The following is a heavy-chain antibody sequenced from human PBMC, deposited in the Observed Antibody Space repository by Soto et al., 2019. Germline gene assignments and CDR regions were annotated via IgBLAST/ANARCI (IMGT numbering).Heavy chain of an antibody. CDR2: ISYDGSNK. J-gene: IGHJ5*02. D-gene: IGHD3-16*01. Sequence: PGGSLRLSCAASGFTFSSYGMHWVRQAPGKGLEWVAVISYDGSNKYYADSVKGRFTISRDNSKNTLYLQMNSLRDEDTAVYYCAREMGACSDSSCYPGPYDSWGQGTLVTVSS. CDR1: GFTFSSYG. V-gene: IGHV3-30*03. CDR3: AREMGACSDSSCYPGPYDS.